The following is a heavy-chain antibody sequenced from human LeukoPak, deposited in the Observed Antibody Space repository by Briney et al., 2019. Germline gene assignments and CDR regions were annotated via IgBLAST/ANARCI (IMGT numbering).Heavy chain of an antibody. J-gene: IGHJ3*02. D-gene: IGHD4-17*01. CDR3: AKEGRGPDGDTDGFES. CDR1: GFTLNNYD. V-gene: IGHV3-23*01. Sequence: GGSLTLSCAASGFTLNNYDMTWLPQAPGKGLEGLSAINSASDTFYANSVKGRFTISRDNSKNTLYLQMNSLRGDDTAVYYCAKEGRGPDGDTDGFESWGQGTMVTVSS. CDR2: INSASDT.